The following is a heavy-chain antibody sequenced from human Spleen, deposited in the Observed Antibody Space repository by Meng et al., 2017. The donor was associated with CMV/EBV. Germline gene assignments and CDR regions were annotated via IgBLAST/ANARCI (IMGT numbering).Heavy chain of an antibody. CDR3: TTYYCSSTSCYALDY. CDR2: IKSKTDGGTT. J-gene: IGHJ4*02. D-gene: IGHD2-2*01. V-gene: IGHV3-15*01. CDR1: GFTFSDYY. Sequence: GGSLRLSCAASGFTFSDYYMSWIRQAPGKGLEWVGRIKSKTDGGTTDYAAPVKGRFTISRDDSKNTLYLQMNSLKTEDTAVYYCTTYYCSSTSCYALDYWGQGTLVTVSS.